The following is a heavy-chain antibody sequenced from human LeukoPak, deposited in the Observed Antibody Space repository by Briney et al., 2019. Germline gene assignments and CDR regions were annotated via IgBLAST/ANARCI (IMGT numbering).Heavy chain of an antibody. CDR2: INNDGSIT. V-gene: IGHV3-74*01. CDR3: ASGSCGGGRCYLHPEY. Sequence: GGSLRLSCAASGFTFSSYWMHWVRQAPGKGLVWVSRINNDGSITGYADSVGGRFTISRDNAKNTLFLQMNSLRAEDTAVYYCASGSCGGGRCYLHPEYWGQGTLVTVSS. D-gene: IGHD2-15*01. J-gene: IGHJ4*02. CDR1: GFTFSSYW.